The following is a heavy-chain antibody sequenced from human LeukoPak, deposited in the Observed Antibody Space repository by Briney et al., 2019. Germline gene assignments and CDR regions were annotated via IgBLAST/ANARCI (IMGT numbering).Heavy chain of an antibody. CDR2: ITSDGSGT. CDR1: GSTFNNYF. CDR3: VNLGYCTTSSCQP. D-gene: IGHD2-2*01. J-gene: IGHJ4*02. V-gene: IGHV3-74*01. Sequence: GGSLRLSCAASGSTFNNYFMHWVRQAPGKGQGWVSRITSDGSGTNYADSVKGRFTISRDNAKNTLYLQMNSLRVEDTAVYYCVNLGYCTTSSCQPWGQGTLVTVSS.